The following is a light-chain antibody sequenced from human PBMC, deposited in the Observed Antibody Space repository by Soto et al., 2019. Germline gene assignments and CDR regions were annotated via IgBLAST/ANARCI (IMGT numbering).Light chain of an antibody. Sequence: QSALAQPASVSGSPGQSIAISCTGTSSVVGGYNYVSWHQQHPGKAPKVLISVVSNRPSGVSNRFSGSKSGNTASLTISGLQAEDEADYYCSSYRSGGTFVFGGGTKGTVL. V-gene: IGLV2-14*01. CDR3: SSYRSGGTFV. CDR1: SSVVGGYNY. J-gene: IGLJ1*01. CDR2: VVS.